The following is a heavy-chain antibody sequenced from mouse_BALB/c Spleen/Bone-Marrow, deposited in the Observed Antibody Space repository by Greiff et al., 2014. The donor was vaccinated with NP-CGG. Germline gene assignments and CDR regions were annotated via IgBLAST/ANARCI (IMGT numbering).Heavy chain of an antibody. V-gene: IGHV1-7*01. CDR2: INPSTGYT. CDR3: ARPSWFAY. CDR1: GYTFTSYW. Sequence: QVQLQQSGAELAKPGASVKMSCKASGYTFTSYWMHWVKQRPGKGLEWIGYINPSTGYTEYNQKFKDKATLTADKSSSTAYMQLSSLTSEDSAVYYCARPSWFAYWGQGTLVTVSA. J-gene: IGHJ3*01.